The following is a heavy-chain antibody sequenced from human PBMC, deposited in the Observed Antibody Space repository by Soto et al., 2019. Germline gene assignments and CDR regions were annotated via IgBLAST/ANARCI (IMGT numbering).Heavy chain of an antibody. CDR2: ISISSSYI. J-gene: IGHJ4*02. Sequence: PRGALRVSCASSGFTFSIYSINSLRQAPGKGVVCVSSISISSSYIYYADSVKGRFTTSRDNAKNPLYLQMNSLRAEDTAVYYCARYQPRTVFDYCGQGTLFTVSS. D-gene: IGHD4-17*01. V-gene: IGHV3-21*01. CDR3: ARYQPRTVFDY. CDR1: GFTFSIYS.